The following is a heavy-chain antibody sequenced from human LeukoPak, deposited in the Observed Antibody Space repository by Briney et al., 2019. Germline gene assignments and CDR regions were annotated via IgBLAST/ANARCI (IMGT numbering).Heavy chain of an antibody. CDR2: TYNRGST. Sequence: SQTLSLTCTVSGGSIGNYYWSWIRPPPGEGLEWNGYTYNRGSTKYNPSLNSRVLISVDTSRSQFALKLTSVTAADTAVYYWACYSSPGGWGVFDYWGQGALVTVSS. J-gene: IGHJ4*02. CDR1: GGSIGNYY. D-gene: IGHD2-2*02. V-gene: IGHV4-4*08. CDR3: ACYSSPGGWGVFDY.